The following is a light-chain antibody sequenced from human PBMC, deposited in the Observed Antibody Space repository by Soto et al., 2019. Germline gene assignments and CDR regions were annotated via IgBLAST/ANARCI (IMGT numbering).Light chain of an antibody. CDR1: QSVSRK. Sequence: IVVTQSPATLSVSQGERANLSCRASQSVSRKLAWYQQTRGQAPRLLIYGASTRATGVPARFSGSGSGTEFTLTISNLQSEDFAVYHCQQYDKWPRTFGQGTKVDIK. CDR2: GAS. CDR3: QQYDKWPRT. V-gene: IGKV3-15*01. J-gene: IGKJ1*01.